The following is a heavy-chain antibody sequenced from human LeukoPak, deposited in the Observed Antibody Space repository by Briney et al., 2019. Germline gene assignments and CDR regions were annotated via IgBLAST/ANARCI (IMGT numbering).Heavy chain of an antibody. CDR3: ARGKYGYCSGGNCPASDWFDP. Sequence: PGGSLRLSCAASGFTFRTYWMSWVRQAPGKGLEWVGVISNDGNHQVYADSVKGQFTISRDNSKNTLHLQMNSLRVEDTAVYYCARGKYGYCSGGNCPASDWFDPWGQGTLVTVSS. J-gene: IGHJ5*02. D-gene: IGHD2-15*01. V-gene: IGHV3-30*03. CDR2: ISNDGNHQ. CDR1: GFTFRTYW.